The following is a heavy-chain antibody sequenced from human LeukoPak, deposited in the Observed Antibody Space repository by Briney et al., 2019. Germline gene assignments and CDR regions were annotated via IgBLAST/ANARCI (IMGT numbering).Heavy chain of an antibody. CDR3: AGFNSVDY. D-gene: IGHD3-3*01. J-gene: IGHJ4*02. Sequence: SETLSLTCAVYGGSFSGYYWTWIRQPPGKGLEWIGEINHNGSTNYNPSLKSRVTISVDTSKNQFSLRLSSVTAADTAVYYCAGFNSVDYWGQGTLVTVSS. CDR1: GGSFSGYY. V-gene: IGHV4-34*01. CDR2: INHNGST.